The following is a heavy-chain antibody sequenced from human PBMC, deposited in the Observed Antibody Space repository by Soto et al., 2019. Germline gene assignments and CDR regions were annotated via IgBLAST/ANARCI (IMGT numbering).Heavy chain of an antibody. Sequence: PSETLSLTCTVSGGSISSGGYYWSWIRQHPGKGLEWIGYIYYSGSTYYNPSLKSRVTISVDTSKNQSSLKLSSVTAADTAVYYCARDSSPDQLLRGWFDPWGQGTLVTVSS. CDR3: ARDSSPDQLLRGWFDP. CDR2: IYYSGST. J-gene: IGHJ5*02. D-gene: IGHD2-2*01. CDR1: GGSISSGGYY. V-gene: IGHV4-31*03.